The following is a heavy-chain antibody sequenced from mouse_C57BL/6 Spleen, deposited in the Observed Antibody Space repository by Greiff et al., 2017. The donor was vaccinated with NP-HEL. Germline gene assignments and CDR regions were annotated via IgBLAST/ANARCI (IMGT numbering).Heavy chain of an antibody. CDR3: ARSDYDYGGSYYAMDY. CDR1: GYTFTSYW. Sequence: VQLQQSGADLAKPGASVKLTCKASGYTFTSYWMHWVKQRPGQGLEWIGYINPSSGYTKYNQKFKDKATLTADKSSSTAYMQLSSLTYEDSAVYYCARSDYDYGGSYYAMDYWGQGTSVTVSS. CDR2: INPSSGYT. J-gene: IGHJ4*01. V-gene: IGHV1-7*01. D-gene: IGHD2-4*01.